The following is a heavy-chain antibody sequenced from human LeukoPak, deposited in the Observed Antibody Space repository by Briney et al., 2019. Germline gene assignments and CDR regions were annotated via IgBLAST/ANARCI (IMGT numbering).Heavy chain of an antibody. CDR3: ATSSGYRSRWGALDI. V-gene: IGHV1-2*02. Sequence: GASVKVSCKASGDTFTTYYIHWVRQAPGHGLEWMGWMSANSGGTNYAQKFRGKVTMTRDTSISTAYMEMSGLTSDDTAVYYCATSSGYRSRWGALDIWGQGTMVTVSS. D-gene: IGHD6-19*01. J-gene: IGHJ3*02. CDR2: MSANSGGT. CDR1: GDTFTTYY.